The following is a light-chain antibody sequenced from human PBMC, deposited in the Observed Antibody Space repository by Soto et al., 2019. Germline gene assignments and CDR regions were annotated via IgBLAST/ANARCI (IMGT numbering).Light chain of an antibody. CDR3: SSYTTAYTQV. J-gene: IGLJ3*02. V-gene: IGLV2-14*01. CDR1: SNDVGYYNY. CDR2: EVT. Sequence: QSVLSQPASVSGSPGQSITLSCTGASNDVGYYNYVSWYQQHPGQAPKLMISEVTTRPSGVSDRFSGSKSGNTACLTISRLQAEDEAHYYCSSYTTAYTQVFGGGTKLTVL.